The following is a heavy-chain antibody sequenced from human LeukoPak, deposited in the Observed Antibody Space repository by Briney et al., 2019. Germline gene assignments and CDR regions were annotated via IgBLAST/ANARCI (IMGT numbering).Heavy chain of an antibody. CDR1: GFTFSSYD. V-gene: IGHV3-30*18. J-gene: IGHJ5*01. CDR2: VSYDGSNK. Sequence: PGRSLRLSCAASGFTFSSYDMDWVRQAPGKGLEWVAVVSYDGSNKYYANSVKGRFTISRDNSKNTLYLQMNSLRVEDTAVYYCAKDRWRNSCFDSWGQGTLVTVSS. D-gene: IGHD3-16*02. CDR3: AKDRWRNSCFDS.